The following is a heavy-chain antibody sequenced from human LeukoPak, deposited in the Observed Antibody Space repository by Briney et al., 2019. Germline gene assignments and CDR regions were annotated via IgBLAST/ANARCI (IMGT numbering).Heavy chain of an antibody. V-gene: IGHV4-59*01. D-gene: IGHD3-22*01. CDR3: ARGSPQGFRTMIVVFDY. CDR2: IYYSGST. J-gene: IGHJ4*02. CDR1: GGSISSYY. Sequence: SETLSLTCTVSGGSISSYYWSWIRQPPGKGLEWIGYIYYSGSTNYNPSLKSRVTISVDTSKNQFSLKLSSVTAADTAVYYCARGSPQGFRTMIVVFDYWGQGTLVTVSS.